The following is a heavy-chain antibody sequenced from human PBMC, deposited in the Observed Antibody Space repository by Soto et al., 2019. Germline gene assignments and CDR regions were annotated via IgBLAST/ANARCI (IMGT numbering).Heavy chain of an antibody. Sequence: PGGSLRLSCAASGFTFSSYEMKWVRQAPGKGLEWVSYISSSGSTIYYADSVKGRFTISRDNAKNSLYLQMNSLRAEDTAVYYCAREGAAAAGMDVWGQGTTVTVSS. CDR3: AREGAAAAGMDV. J-gene: IGHJ6*02. CDR2: ISSSGSTI. CDR1: GFTFSSYE. D-gene: IGHD6-13*01. V-gene: IGHV3-48*03.